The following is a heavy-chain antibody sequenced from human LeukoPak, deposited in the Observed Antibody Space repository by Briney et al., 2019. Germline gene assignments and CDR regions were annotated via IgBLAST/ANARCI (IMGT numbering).Heavy chain of an antibody. CDR2: ISAYNGNT. CDR3: AIDRGPPVLGYDFWSGYPPYYYYGMDV. V-gene: IGHV1-18*01. D-gene: IGHD3-3*01. CDR1: GYTFTSYG. J-gene: IGHJ6*02. Sequence: ASVKVSCKASGYTFTSYGISWVRQAPGQGLEWMGWISAYNGNTNYAQKLQGRVTMTTDTSTSTAYMELRSLRSDDTAVYYCAIDRGPPVLGYDFWSGYPPYYYYGMDVWGQRTTVTVSS.